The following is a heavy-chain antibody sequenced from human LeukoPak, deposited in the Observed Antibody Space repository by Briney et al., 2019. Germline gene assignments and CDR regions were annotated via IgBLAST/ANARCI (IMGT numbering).Heavy chain of an antibody. CDR1: GFAFSSFP. CDR3: AREGYSSSWYSVYYYMDV. V-gene: IGHV3-74*01. CDR2: INRDGSST. Sequence: GGSLRLSCAASGFAFSSFPMTWVRQAPGKGLVWVSHINRDGSSTSYADSVKGRFTISRDNGKNTLYLQMNSLRAEDTAVYYCAREGYSSSWYSVYYYMDVWGKGTTVTVSS. J-gene: IGHJ6*03. D-gene: IGHD6-13*01.